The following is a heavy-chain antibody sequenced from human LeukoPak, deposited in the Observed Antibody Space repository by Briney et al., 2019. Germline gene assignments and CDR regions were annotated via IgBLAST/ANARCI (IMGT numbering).Heavy chain of an antibody. J-gene: IGHJ5*02. V-gene: IGHV4-4*07. CDR1: GGSISSYY. D-gene: IGHD3-10*01. CDR3: ARDRPYGSGSYYTNWFDP. Sequence: SETLSLTCTVSGGSISSYYWSWIRQPAGKDLDWIGRIYTSGSTNYNPSLKSRVTMSVDTSKNQFSLKLSSVTAADTAVYYCARDRPYGSGSYYTNWFDPWGQGTLVTVSS. CDR2: IYTSGST.